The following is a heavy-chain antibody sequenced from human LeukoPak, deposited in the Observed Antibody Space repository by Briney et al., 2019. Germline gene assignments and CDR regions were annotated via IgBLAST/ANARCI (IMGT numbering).Heavy chain of an antibody. CDR3: ARSFNWGWDY. V-gene: IGHV6-1*01. J-gene: IGHJ4*02. CDR2: THYRSKWYN. Sequence: SQTLSLTCAISGDSVSSNSVGWQWIRQPPSRGLEWLGRTHYRSKWYNDYAVSVKSRITINPDTSKNQFSLQLNSVTPEDTAVYYCARSFNWGWDYWGQGALVTVSS. CDR1: GDSVSSNSVG. D-gene: IGHD7-27*01.